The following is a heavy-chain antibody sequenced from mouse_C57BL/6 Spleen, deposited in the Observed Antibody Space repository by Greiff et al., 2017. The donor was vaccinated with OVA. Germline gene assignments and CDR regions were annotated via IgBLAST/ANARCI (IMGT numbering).Heavy chain of an antibody. CDR3: ARSGDSYYFDY. CDR1: GYTFTSYW. D-gene: IGHD3-1*01. Sequence: QVQLQQPGAELVMPGASVKLSCKASGYTFTSYWMHWVKQRPGQGLEWIGEIDPSASYTTSNQQFKGKSTLTVDNSSSKAYMQLSSLTSEDSAVNNCARSGDSYYFDYWGQGTTLTVAS. J-gene: IGHJ2*01. CDR2: IDPSASYT. V-gene: IGHV1-69*01.